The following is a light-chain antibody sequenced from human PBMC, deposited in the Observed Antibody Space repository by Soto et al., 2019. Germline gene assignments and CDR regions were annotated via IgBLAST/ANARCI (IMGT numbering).Light chain of an antibody. CDR2: GAS. Sequence: EIVLPQLPATLSLSPRERATLSFRASQSVSSNFAWYEQRPGQAPRLLIYGASTRATGIPARFSGSGSGTEFTLTISSLQSEDFAVYYGQQYNNWPPITFGQGTRLEI. J-gene: IGKJ5*01. CDR3: QQYNNWPPIT. V-gene: IGKV3-15*01. CDR1: QSVSSN.